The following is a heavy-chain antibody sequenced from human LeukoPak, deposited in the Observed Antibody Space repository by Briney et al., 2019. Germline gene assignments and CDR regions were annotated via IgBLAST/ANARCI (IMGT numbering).Heavy chain of an antibody. CDR2: IYPGDSDT. D-gene: IGHD3-10*01. Sequence: PGESLKISCKGSGYSFTSYWIGWVRQMPGKGLEWMGIIYPGDSDTRYSPSFQGQVTISADKSISTAYLQWSSLRASDTAMYYCARRGSYYGSGNFFDYWGQGTLVTVSS. CDR1: GYSFTSYW. J-gene: IGHJ4*02. V-gene: IGHV5-51*01. CDR3: ARRGSYYGSGNFFDY.